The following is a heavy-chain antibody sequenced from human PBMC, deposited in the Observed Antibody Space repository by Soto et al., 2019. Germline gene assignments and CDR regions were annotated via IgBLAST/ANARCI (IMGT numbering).Heavy chain of an antibody. Sequence: ASVKGSCEASGYTFTGYYMHWVRQAPGQGLEWMGWINPNSGGTNYAQKFQGWVTMTRDTSISTAYMELSRLRSDDTAVYYCARGIMITFGGVIVRHRPGFDYWGQGTLVTVSS. CDR2: INPNSGGT. D-gene: IGHD3-16*02. CDR1: GYTFTGYY. CDR3: ARGIMITFGGVIVRHRPGFDY. J-gene: IGHJ4*02. V-gene: IGHV1-2*04.